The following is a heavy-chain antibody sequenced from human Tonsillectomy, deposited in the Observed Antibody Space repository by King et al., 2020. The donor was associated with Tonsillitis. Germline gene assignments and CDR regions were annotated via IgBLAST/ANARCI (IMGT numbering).Heavy chain of an antibody. J-gene: IGHJ4*02. CDR2: IWNDGSNK. Sequence: VQLVESGGGVVQPGRSLRLSCAASGFTFSVYGMHWVRQAPGKGLEWVAVIWNDGSNKYYADSVKGRFTISRDNSKNTLYVQMNSLRAEDTAVYYCARGGGSGLYYFDYWGQGTLVTVSS. D-gene: IGHD6-19*01. V-gene: IGHV3-33*08. CDR3: ARGGGSGLYYFDY. CDR1: GFTFSVYG.